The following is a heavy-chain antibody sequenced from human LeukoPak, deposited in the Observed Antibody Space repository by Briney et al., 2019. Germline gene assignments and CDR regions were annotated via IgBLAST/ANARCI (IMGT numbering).Heavy chain of an antibody. D-gene: IGHD2-2*01. CDR2: IWYGGSNK. CDR1: GFTFSSYG. Sequence: GRSLRLSCAASGFTFSSYGMHWVRQAPGKGLEWVAVIWYGGSNKYYADSVKGRFTISRDNSKNTLYLQTNSLRAEDTAVYYCARTGYCSSTSCPYYMDVWGKGTTVTVSS. V-gene: IGHV3-33*01. CDR3: ARTGYCSSTSCPYYMDV. J-gene: IGHJ6*03.